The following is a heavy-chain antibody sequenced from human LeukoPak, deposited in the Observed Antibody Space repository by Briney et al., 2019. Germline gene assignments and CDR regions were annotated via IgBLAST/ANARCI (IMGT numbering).Heavy chain of an antibody. CDR3: AKVLPIYFSPSSWFDP. V-gene: IGHV3-23*01. D-gene: IGHD3-3*01. CDR2: MSSSDDGR. J-gene: IGHJ5*02. Sequence: PGGSLRLSCATSGFSFSSYAMSWVRQAPGKGLEWVSAMSSSDDGRYYADSVKGRFTISRDNSKNTLFLQVNSLRAEDTAVYYCAKVLPIYFSPSSWFDPWGQGTLVTVSS. CDR1: GFSFSSYA.